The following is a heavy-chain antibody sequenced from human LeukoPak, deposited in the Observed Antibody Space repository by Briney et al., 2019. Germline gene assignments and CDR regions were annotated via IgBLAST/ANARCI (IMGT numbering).Heavy chain of an antibody. Sequence: SETLSLTCSVSGGSIISSSYYWGWIRQPPGKGLEWIGSIYYSWSTYYNPSLKSRVTISVDTSKNQFSLKLSAVTDPDRAVHDCARQSKSARRRYFDYWGQGTLVTVSS. CDR2: IYYSWST. CDR1: GGSIISSSYY. V-gene: IGHV4-39*01. D-gene: IGHD1-14*01. CDR3: ARQSKSARRRYFDY. J-gene: IGHJ4*02.